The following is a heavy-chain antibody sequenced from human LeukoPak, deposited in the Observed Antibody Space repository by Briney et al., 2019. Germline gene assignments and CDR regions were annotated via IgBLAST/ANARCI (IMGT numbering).Heavy chain of an antibody. CDR2: IYYSGST. CDR3: ARGMAVSGNNWFDP. J-gene: IGHJ5*02. Sequence: PSGTLSLTCTVSGGCISSYYWTWIRQPPGKGLEWIGYIYYSGSTNYNPSLKSRVTISVDTSKNQFSLKLSSVTAADTAVYYCARGMAVSGNNWFDPWGQGTLVTVSS. CDR1: GGCISSYY. D-gene: IGHD6-19*01. V-gene: IGHV4-59*01.